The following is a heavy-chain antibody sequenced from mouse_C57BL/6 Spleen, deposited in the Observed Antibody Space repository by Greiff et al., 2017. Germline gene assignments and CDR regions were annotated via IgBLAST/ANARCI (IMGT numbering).Heavy chain of an antibody. CDR1: GYTFTDYY. Sequence: VQLPQSGAELVKPGASVKLSCTASGYTFTDYYMNWVKQRPGQGLEWIGRIYPGDGDTNYTEKFKGKATLTADTSSSTAYLQLSSLTSEDTAVYECARGDYSGVVDYWGQGTTVTVSS. CDR3: ARGDYSGVVDY. J-gene: IGHJ4*01. D-gene: IGHD1-1*01. V-gene: IGHV1-80*01. CDR2: IYPGDGDT.